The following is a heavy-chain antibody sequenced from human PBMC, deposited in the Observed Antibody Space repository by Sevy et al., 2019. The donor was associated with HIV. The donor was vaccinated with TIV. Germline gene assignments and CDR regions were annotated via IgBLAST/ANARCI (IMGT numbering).Heavy chain of an antibody. D-gene: IGHD4-4*01. CDR2: IIGSGGGT. CDR1: GFTFSDYY. J-gene: IGHJ4*02. V-gene: IGHV3-23*01. CDR3: AKHTTTLTSVVGY. Sequence: GGSLRLSCAASGFTFSDYYMSWVRQGPGKGLEWVSSIIGSGGGTYYADSVKGRFTISRDNSKNTLYLQMNSLRAEDTAVYYCAKHTTTLTSVVGYWGQGILVTVSS.